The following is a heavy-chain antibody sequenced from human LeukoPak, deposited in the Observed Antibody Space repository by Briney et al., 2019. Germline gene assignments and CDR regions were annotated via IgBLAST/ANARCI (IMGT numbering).Heavy chain of an antibody. D-gene: IGHD2-2*01. J-gene: IGHJ4*02. CDR3: ARDCSSTSCRRDY. V-gene: IGHV1-46*01. CDR2: INPSGGST. Sequence: GASVKVTCKGSGYTFTNYYMHWVRQAPGQGLVWMGIINPSGGSTSYAQKFQGRVTMTRDTSTSTVYMELSSLRSEDTAVYYCARDCSSTSCRRDYWGQGTLVTVSS. CDR1: GYTFTNYY.